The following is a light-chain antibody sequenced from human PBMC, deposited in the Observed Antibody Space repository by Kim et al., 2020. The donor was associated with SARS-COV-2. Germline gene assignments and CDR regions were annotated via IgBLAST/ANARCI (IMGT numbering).Light chain of an antibody. CDR3: QQYDDLLS. CDR2: DAS. CDR1: QDISNY. J-gene: IGKJ4*01. Sequence: STSVGNRVTITCQASQDISNYLNWFQKKPGKAPKLLIYDASNLEVGVPSRFSGSRSGANFSFIISSLQPEDIATYYCQQYDDLLSFGGGTKVDIK. V-gene: IGKV1-33*01.